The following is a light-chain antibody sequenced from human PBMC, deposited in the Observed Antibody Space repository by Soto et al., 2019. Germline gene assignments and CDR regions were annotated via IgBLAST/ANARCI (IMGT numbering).Light chain of an antibody. J-gene: IGKJ2*01. Sequence: EIVMTQSPVALSVSPGESAALSCRASQSVGRNFAWYQQRPGQAPRVLIYGTSTRATGIPARFSGSGSGTEFTLTISSLQSEDFPVYSCQQYTNWPYTFGQGTKLEIK. CDR1: QSVGRN. CDR2: GTS. V-gene: IGKV3-15*01. CDR3: QQYTNWPYT.